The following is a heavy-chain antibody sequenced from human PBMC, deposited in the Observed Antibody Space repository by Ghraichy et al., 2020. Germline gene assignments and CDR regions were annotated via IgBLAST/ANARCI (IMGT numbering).Heavy chain of an antibody. D-gene: IGHD3-3*01. CDR3: ARWRGWSGYYTGKPFDY. Sequence: ETLSLTCAVYGGSFSGYYWSWIRQPPGKGLEWIGEINHSGSTNYNPSLKSRVTISVDTSKNQFSLKLSSVTAADTAVYYCARWRGWSGYYTGKPFDYWGQGTLVTVSS. CDR2: INHSGST. J-gene: IGHJ4*02. CDR1: GGSFSGYY. V-gene: IGHV4-34*01.